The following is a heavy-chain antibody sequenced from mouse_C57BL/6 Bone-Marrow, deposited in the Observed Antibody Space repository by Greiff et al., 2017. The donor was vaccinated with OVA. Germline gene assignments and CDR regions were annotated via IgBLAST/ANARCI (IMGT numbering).Heavy chain of an antibody. CDR2: ISSGGDYI. J-gene: IGHJ3*01. D-gene: IGHD1-1*01. Sequence: EVMLVESGEGLVKPGGSLKLSCAASGFTFSSYAMSWVRQTPEKRLEWVAYISSGGDYIYYADTVKGRFTISRDNARNTLYLQMSSLKSEDTAMYYCTRRGVYGGFAYWGQGTLVTVSA. CDR3: TRRGVYGGFAY. V-gene: IGHV5S21*01. CDR1: GFTFSSYA.